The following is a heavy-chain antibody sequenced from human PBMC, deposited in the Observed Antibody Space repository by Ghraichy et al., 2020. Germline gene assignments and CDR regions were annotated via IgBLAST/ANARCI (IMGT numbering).Heavy chain of an antibody. CDR3: ARYRTRLSY. Sequence: GGSLRLSCTASGFTFTGYWMSWVRQAPGKGLEWMANINLDGSEKYYVDSVKGRFTISRDNAKNSLYLQMDSLRAEDTAVYYCARYRTRLSYWGQGTLVTISS. J-gene: IGHJ4*02. CDR1: GFTFTGYW. CDR2: INLDGSEK. V-gene: IGHV3-7*01. D-gene: IGHD5-12*01.